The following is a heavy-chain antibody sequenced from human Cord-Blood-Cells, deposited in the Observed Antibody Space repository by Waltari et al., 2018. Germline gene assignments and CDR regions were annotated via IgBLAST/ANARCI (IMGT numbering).Heavy chain of an antibody. CDR3: AKDLSGSNWFDP. D-gene: IGHD1-26*01. CDR2: ISYDGSNK. J-gene: IGHJ5*02. CDR1: GFTFSSYG. Sequence: QVQLVESGGGVVQPGRSLRLSCAASGFTFSSYGMHWVRQAPGKGLEWVAVISYDGSNKYYADSVKGRFTISRDNSKNTLYLQMNSLRAEDTAVYYCAKDLSGSNWFDPWGQGTLVTVSS. V-gene: IGHV3-30*18.